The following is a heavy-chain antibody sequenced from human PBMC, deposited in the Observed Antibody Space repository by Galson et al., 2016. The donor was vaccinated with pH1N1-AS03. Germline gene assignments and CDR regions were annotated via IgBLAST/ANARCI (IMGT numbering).Heavy chain of an antibody. Sequence: SLRLSCATSGFTISDYYMSWTRQTPGKGLEWIAYISSAGKTTYYGDSVKGRFTISRDNARNSLYLQMNRLRADDTAVYYCARDLLKYYVDSGSNAPGYWGLGTLVTVSS. CDR1: GFTISDYY. CDR3: ARDLLKYYVDSGSNAPGY. CDR2: ISSAGKTT. D-gene: IGHD3-10*01. J-gene: IGHJ1*01. V-gene: IGHV3-11*01.